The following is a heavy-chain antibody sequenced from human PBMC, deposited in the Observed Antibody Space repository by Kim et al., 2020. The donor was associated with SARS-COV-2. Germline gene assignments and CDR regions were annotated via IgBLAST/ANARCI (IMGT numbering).Heavy chain of an antibody. CDR1: GFTFSSYE. D-gene: IGHD3-22*01. V-gene: IGHV3-48*03. CDR3: ARDLEERRYYYDSSGYTPRNY. CDR2: ISSSGSTI. J-gene: IGHJ4*02. Sequence: GGSLRLSCAASGFTFSSYEINWVRQAPGKGLEWVSYISSSGSTIYYADSVKGRFTISRDNAKNSLYLQMNSLRAEDTAVYYCARDLEERRYYYDSSGYTPRNYWGQGTLVTVSS.